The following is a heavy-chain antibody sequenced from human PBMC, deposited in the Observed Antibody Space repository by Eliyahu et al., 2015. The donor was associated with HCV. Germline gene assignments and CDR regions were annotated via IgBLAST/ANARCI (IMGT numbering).Heavy chain of an antibody. V-gene: IGHV3-53*01. D-gene: IGHD4-11*01. CDR3: ARVGDYSAKD. Sequence: EVQLAESGGGLVQPGGSLRLSCAASGFTVXTNYMAWVRQAPGKGLEWVXIIYTGGGXYYMDSVKGRFSISRDNSSDTLYLQMNSLRAEDTAIYYCARVGDYSAKDWGQGTLVIVSS. CDR2: IYTGGGX. J-gene: IGHJ4*02. CDR1: GFTVXTNY.